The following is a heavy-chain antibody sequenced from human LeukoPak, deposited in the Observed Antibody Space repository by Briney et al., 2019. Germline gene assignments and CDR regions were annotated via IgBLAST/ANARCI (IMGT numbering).Heavy chain of an antibody. J-gene: IGHJ4*02. Sequence: GGSLRLSCAASGFTLSSYSMNWVRQAPGQGLEWVSYISSSSTHIYYADSVKGRFTISRDNSKNTLYLQMNSLRAEDTAVYYRAAGYCTTTACSPLEHWGQGTLVTVS. V-gene: IGHV3-21*01. CDR2: ISSSSTHI. CDR3: AAGYCTTTACSPLEH. CDR1: GFTLSSYS. D-gene: IGHD2-8*01.